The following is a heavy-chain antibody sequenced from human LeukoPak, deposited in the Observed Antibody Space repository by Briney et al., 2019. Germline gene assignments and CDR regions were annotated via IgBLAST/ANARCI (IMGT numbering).Heavy chain of an antibody. J-gene: IGHJ4*02. V-gene: IGHV1-2*02. CDR3: VRDTISGPSFNFDY. CDR2: INPNSGGT. Sequence: ASVTVSCKASGYTFTSYAMNWVRQAHGQGLERMGWINPNSGGTNYVQKFQGRVTMTRDTSISTAYMELSRLRCDDTAVDYCVRDTISGPSFNFDYWGQGTLVTVSS. CDR1: GYTFTSYA. D-gene: IGHD2-15*01.